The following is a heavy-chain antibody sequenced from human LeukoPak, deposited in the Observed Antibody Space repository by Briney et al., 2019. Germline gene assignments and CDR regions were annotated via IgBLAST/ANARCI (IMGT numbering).Heavy chain of an antibody. CDR3: AGTIFGVVDARDAFDI. CDR2: INHSGST. CDR1: GGSISSGGYY. Sequence: SETLSLTCAVSGGSISSGGYYWSWIRQPPGKGLEWIGEINHSGSTNYNPSLKSRVTISVDTSKNQFSLKLSSVTAADTAVYYCAGTIFGVVDARDAFDIWGQGTMVTVSS. J-gene: IGHJ3*02. D-gene: IGHD3-3*01. V-gene: IGHV4-34*01.